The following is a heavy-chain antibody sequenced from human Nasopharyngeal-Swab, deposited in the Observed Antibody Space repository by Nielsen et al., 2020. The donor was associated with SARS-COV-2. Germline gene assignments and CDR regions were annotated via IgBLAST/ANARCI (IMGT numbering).Heavy chain of an antibody. Sequence: ASVKVSCKASGYTFTSYGISWVRQAPGQGLEWMGWISAYNGNTNYAQKLQGRVTMTTDTSTSTAYMELRSLRSEDTAVYYCASGWGLVIIDGYYYGMDVWGQGTTVTVSS. J-gene: IGHJ6*02. V-gene: IGHV1-18*01. D-gene: IGHD3-9*01. CDR3: ASGWGLVIIDGYYYGMDV. CDR1: GYTFTSYG. CDR2: ISAYNGNT.